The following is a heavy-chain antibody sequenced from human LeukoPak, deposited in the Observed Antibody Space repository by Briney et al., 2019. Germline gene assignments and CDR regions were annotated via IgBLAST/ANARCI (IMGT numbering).Heavy chain of an antibody. CDR1: GGSISSSSYY. CDR3: ARHPRGGDCYRFCDAFDI. D-gene: IGHD2-21*02. J-gene: IGHJ3*02. CDR2: IYYSGST. Sequence: KASETLSLTCTVSGGSISSSSYYWGWIRQPPGKGLEWIGSIYYSGSTYYNPSLKSRVTISVDTSKNQFSLKLSSVTAADTAVYYCARHPRGGDCYRFCDAFDIWGQGTMVTVSS. V-gene: IGHV4-39*01.